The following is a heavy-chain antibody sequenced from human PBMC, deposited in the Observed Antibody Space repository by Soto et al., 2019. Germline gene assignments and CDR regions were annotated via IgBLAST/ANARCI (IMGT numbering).Heavy chain of an antibody. V-gene: IGHV4-59*01. CDR2: IYYSGST. J-gene: IGHJ4*02. CDR3: ARARDYDILTGFDY. Sequence: SETLSLTCTVSGGSISSYYWSWIRQPPGKGLEWIGYIYYSGSTNYNPSLKSRVTISVDTSKNQFSLKLSSVTAADTAVYYCARARDYDILTGFDYWGQGTLVTVSS. D-gene: IGHD3-9*01. CDR1: GGSISSYY.